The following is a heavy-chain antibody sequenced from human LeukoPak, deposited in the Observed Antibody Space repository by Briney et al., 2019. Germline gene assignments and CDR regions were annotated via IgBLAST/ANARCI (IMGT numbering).Heavy chain of an antibody. CDR3: AKLHPYYYGSGSPTGGFDY. Sequence: PGGSLRLSCAASGFTFSSYAMHWVRQAPGKGLEWVSVISYDGDGNNKYYGDSVKGRFTISRDNSKNTLYLQMNSLRAEDTAVYYCAKLHPYYYGSGSPTGGFDYWGQGTLVTVSS. CDR1: GFTFSSYA. CDR2: ISYDGDGNNK. J-gene: IGHJ4*02. V-gene: IGHV3-30-3*02. D-gene: IGHD3-10*01.